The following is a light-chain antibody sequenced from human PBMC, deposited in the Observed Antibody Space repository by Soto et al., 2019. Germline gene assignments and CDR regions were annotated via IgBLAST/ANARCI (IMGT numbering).Light chain of an antibody. CDR2: LAS. J-gene: IGKJ2*01. V-gene: IGKV2-28*01. CDR3: MQALQIPYT. CDR1: QSLMTGSGHVY. Sequence: IVMTQSPLSLLVSPGEPASISCRSSQSLMTGSGHVYLDWYLQKPGQSPQLLIFLASNRASGVHDRFSGSVSGADFTLKISRVETEDAGVYYCMQALQIPYTFGQGTKLDIK.